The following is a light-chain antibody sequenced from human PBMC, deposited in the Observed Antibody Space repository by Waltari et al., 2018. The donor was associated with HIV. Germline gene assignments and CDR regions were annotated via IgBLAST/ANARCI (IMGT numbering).Light chain of an antibody. CDR1: SSDVGGYNY. J-gene: IGLJ2*01. CDR3: TSYTTSTTVI. V-gene: IGLV2-14*01. CDR2: EVS. Sequence: QSALTQPASVSGSPGQSITISCTGTSSDVGGYNYVSWYQHHPGKVPKLMIYEVSNRPSGVSNRFSGSKSGTTASLTISGLQAEDEADYYCTSYTTSTTVIFGGGTKLTVL.